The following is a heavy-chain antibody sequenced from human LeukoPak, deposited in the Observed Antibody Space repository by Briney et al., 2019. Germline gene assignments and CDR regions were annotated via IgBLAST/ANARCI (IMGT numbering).Heavy chain of an antibody. CDR1: GYTFTGYY. CDR2: INPNSGDT. D-gene: IGHD1-26*01. J-gene: IGHJ4*02. Sequence: ASVKVSCKASGYTFTGYYMHWVRQAPGQGLEWMGWINPNSGDTNYAKKFQGRVTMTRDTSINTDYMELSRLRSDDTAVYYCAKEDSGSSIDYWGQGTLVTVSS. V-gene: IGHV1-2*02. CDR3: AKEDSGSSIDY.